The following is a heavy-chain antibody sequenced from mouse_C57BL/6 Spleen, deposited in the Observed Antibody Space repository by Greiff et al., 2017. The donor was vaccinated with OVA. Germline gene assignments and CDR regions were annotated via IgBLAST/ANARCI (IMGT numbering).Heavy chain of an antibody. D-gene: IGHD2-5*01. CDR3: ARYGSNYLYYFDY. Sequence: VQLQQPGAELVKPGASVKMSCKASGYTFTSYWITWVKQRPGQGLEWIGDIYPGSGSTNYNEKFKSKATLTVDSSSSTAYMQLSSLTSEDSAVYYCARYGSNYLYYFDYWGQGTTLTVSS. J-gene: IGHJ2*01. CDR1: GYTFTSYW. V-gene: IGHV1-55*01. CDR2: IYPGSGST.